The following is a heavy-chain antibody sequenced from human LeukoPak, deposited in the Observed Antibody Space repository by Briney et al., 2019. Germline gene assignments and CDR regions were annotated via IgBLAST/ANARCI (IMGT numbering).Heavy chain of an antibody. V-gene: IGHV1-18*01. CDR1: GYTFTSYD. CDR2: ISTYNGNT. J-gene: IGHJ5*02. Sequence: ASVKVSCKASGYTFTSYDISWVRQAPGQGLEWMGWISTYNGNTKYAQKFQGRVTMTTDTSTSTAYMDLRSLRSDDTDVYNCARDVRPQEWHRWFDPWGQGTLVTVSS. D-gene: IGHD2-8*01. CDR3: ARDVRPQEWHRWFDP.